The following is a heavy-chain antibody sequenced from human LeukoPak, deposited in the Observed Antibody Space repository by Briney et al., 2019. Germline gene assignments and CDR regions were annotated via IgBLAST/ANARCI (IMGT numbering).Heavy chain of an antibody. Sequence: ASVRVSCTASGYTFTSYGISWLRRAPGQGLEWMGGISAYNGNTNYAQKLQGRVTMTTDTSTSTAYMELRSLRSDDTAVYYCARDIGRITMIVALDYWGQGTLVTVSS. CDR3: ARDIGRITMIVALDY. V-gene: IGHV1-18*01. CDR1: GYTFTSYG. CDR2: ISAYNGNT. D-gene: IGHD3-22*01. J-gene: IGHJ4*02.